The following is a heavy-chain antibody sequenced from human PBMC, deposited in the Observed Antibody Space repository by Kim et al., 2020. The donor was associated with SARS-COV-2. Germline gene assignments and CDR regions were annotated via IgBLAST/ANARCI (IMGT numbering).Heavy chain of an antibody. J-gene: IGHJ4*02. CDR3: ARSGVVGARGRWFDY. Sequence: GGSLRLSCAASGFTFSSYAMHWVRQAPGKGLEWVAVISYDGSNKYYADSVKGRFTISRDNSKNTLYLQMNSLRAEDTAVYYCARSGVVGARGRWFDYWGQGTLVTVSS. D-gene: IGHD2-15*01. CDR1: GFTFSSYA. CDR2: ISYDGSNK. V-gene: IGHV3-30-3*01.